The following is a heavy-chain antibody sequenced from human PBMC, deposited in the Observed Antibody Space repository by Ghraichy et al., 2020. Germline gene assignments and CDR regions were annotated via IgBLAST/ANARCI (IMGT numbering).Heavy chain of an antibody. Sequence: XETLSLTCAVYGGSFSGYWWSWIRQPPGKGLEWIGEANPSGRTNYNPSLMSRVAMSVDTSRNQFSLKLTSVTAADTAVFYCARHITGDRAFDVWGQGTMVTVSS. J-gene: IGHJ3*01. V-gene: IGHV4-34*01. D-gene: IGHD7-27*01. CDR1: GGSFSGYW. CDR2: ANPSGRT. CDR3: ARHITGDRAFDV.